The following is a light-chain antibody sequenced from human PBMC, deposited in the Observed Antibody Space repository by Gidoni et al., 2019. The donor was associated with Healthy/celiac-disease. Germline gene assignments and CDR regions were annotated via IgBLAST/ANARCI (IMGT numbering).Light chain of an antibody. J-gene: IGKJ4*01. V-gene: IGKV1-12*01. Sequence: DIQMTTSPSSVSASGGARVTITCRASPGISSWLAWYQQKPGKAPKLLIYAASSLQSGGPSRFSGSGSVTDLTLTIISLQPEDFATYYCQQANSFPPSLTFXGXTKVEIK. CDR3: QQANSFPPSLT. CDR2: AAS. CDR1: PGISSW.